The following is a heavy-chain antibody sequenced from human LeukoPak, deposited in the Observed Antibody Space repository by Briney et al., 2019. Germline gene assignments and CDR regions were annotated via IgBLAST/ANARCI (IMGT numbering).Heavy chain of an antibody. D-gene: IGHD3-22*01. CDR1: GYTFTGYY. J-gene: IGHJ3*02. CDR3: ARVLIDYYDSSGYWGNAFDI. CDR2: INPNSGGT. Sequence: ASVKVSCKASGYTFTGYYMHWVRQAPGQGLEWMGWINPNSGGTNYAQKFQGRVTMTRDTSISTAYMELSRLRSDDTAVYYCARVLIDYYDSSGYWGNAFDIWGQGTMVTVSS. V-gene: IGHV1-2*02.